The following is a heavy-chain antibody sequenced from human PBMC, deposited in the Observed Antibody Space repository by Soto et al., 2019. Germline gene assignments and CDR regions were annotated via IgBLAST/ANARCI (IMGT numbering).Heavy chain of an antibody. CDR2: IDGSGGDT. V-gene: IGHV3-23*01. CDR1: GFTFSSYA. D-gene: IGHD6-19*01. CDR3: AKEIAVGAYVETSPCDF. Sequence: EVRLLESGGGLVQPGGSLRLSCAASGFTFSSYAMGWVRQAPGKGLEWVSGIDGSGGDTSFADSVKGRFTISRDNSENTLYLQMNGLRAEDTARYFCAKEIAVGAYVETSPCDFWGQGTLVTVSS. J-gene: IGHJ4*02.